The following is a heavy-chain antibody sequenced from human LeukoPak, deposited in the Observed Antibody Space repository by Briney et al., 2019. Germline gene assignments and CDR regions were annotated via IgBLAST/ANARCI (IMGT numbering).Heavy chain of an antibody. CDR3: LAQYYRDY. D-gene: IGHD3-10*01. J-gene: IGHJ4*02. V-gene: IGHV3-15*06. CDR1: GFTFSDAS. CDR2: IESRSFGGTT. Sequence: GGSLRLSCVVSGFTFSDASMSWVRQAPGKGLEWVGHIESRSFGGTTNYAAPVKGRFIISRDDSENTLYLQMSSLKSDDTAVYYCLAQYYRDYWGQGTLVTVSS.